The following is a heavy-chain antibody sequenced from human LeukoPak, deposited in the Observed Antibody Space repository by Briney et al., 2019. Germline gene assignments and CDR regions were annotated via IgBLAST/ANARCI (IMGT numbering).Heavy chain of an antibody. Sequence: ASVKVSCKASGYTFTSYDINWVRQATGQGLEWMGWMNPNSGNTGYAQKFQGRVTITRNTSISTAYMELSSLRSEDTAVYFRVTFFDLDHNWFDPWGQGTLVTVSS. CDR2: MNPNSGNT. CDR1: GYTFTSYD. CDR3: VTFFDLDHNWFDP. V-gene: IGHV1-8*03. D-gene: IGHD3/OR15-3a*01. J-gene: IGHJ5*02.